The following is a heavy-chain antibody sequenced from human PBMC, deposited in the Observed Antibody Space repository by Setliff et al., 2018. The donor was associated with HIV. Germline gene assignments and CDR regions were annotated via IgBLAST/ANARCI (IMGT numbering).Heavy chain of an antibody. D-gene: IGHD2-2*01. CDR2: TRNKAKKYTT. CDR1: GFTLSDHH. V-gene: IGHV3-72*01. CDR3: TTDLPYGYHNDY. Sequence: GGSLRLSCAASGFTLSDHHVDWVRQAPGKGLEWVGRTRNKAKKYTTEYVASVKGRFTISRDDSRDILYLQMNSLKTEDTAVYYCTTDLPYGYHNDYWGRGILVTVSS. J-gene: IGHJ4*02.